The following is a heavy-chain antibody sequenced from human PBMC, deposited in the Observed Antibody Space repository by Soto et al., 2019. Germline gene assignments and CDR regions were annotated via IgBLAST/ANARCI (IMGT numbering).Heavy chain of an antibody. CDR1: GGSISSSSYY. Sequence: QLQLQESGPGLVKPSETLSLTCTVSGGSISSSSYYWGWIRQPPGKGLEWIGSIYYSGSTYYNPFLKIRVPISLDTAKIHFSLKLSSVTAADTAVYYCARHRRHRADIHSGFAFDIWGQGTMVTVSS. D-gene: IGHD3-10*01. CDR2: IYYSGST. CDR3: ARHRRHRADIHSGFAFDI. J-gene: IGHJ3*02. V-gene: IGHV4-39*01.